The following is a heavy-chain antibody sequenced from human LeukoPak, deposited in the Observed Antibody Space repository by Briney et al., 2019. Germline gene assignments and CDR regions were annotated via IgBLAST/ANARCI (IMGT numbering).Heavy chain of an antibody. D-gene: IGHD3-3*01. CDR1: GFTFSSYE. V-gene: IGHV3-48*03. CDR2: ISSSGSTI. Sequence: GGSLRLSCAASGFTFSSYEMNWVRQAPGKGLGWVSYISSSGSTIYYADSVKGRFTISRDNAKNSLYLQMNSLRAEDTAVYYCASQLRFLEWPGGYMDVWGKGTTVTVSS. J-gene: IGHJ6*03. CDR3: ASQLRFLEWPGGYMDV.